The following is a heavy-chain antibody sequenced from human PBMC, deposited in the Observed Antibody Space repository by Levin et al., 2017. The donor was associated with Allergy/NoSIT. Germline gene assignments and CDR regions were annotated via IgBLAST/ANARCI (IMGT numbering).Heavy chain of an antibody. D-gene: IGHD2-2*01. CDR2: INSDGSNT. CDR1: LFTFINYF. V-gene: IGHV3-74*01. Sequence: GGSLILSFSSSLFTFINYFMHWVRQAPGKGLVWVSHINSDGSNTNYADSVKGRFTISRDNAKNTLYLQMNSLRDEDTAVYYCARGGCSSTSCLDNWGQGTLVTVSP. CDR3: ARGGCSSTSCLDN. J-gene: IGHJ4*02.